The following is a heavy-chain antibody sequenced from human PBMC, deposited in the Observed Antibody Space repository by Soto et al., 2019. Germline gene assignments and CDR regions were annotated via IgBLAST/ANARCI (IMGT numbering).Heavy chain of an antibody. CDR1: GGTFSSYA. CDR3: ARYRALEQQPVEISSYGMDV. J-gene: IGHJ6*02. CDR2: IIPIFGTA. Sequence: QVQLVQSGAEVKKHGSSVKVSCKASGGTFSSYAISWVRQAPGQGLEWMGGIIPIFGTANYAQRFHGRVTVTADDSRSTAYMELSSLRSEDTAVYYCARYRALEQQPVEISSYGMDVWGQGTTVTVSS. D-gene: IGHD6-13*01. V-gene: IGHV1-69*19.